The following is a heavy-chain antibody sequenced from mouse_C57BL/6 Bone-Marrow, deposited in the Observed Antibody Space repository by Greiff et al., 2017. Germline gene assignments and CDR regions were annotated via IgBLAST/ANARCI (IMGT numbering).Heavy chain of an antibody. CDR1: GFTFSSYG. V-gene: IGHV5-6*01. Sequence: EVHLVESGGDLVKPGGSLKLSCAASGFTFSSYGMSWVRQTPDKRLEWVATISSGGSYTYYPDRVKGRFTISRDNAKNTLYLQMSSLKSEDTAMYYCAREPTIVTTVFYWYFDVWGTGTTVTVSS. D-gene: IGHD2-5*01. CDR3: AREPTIVTTVFYWYFDV. CDR2: ISSGGSYT. J-gene: IGHJ1*03.